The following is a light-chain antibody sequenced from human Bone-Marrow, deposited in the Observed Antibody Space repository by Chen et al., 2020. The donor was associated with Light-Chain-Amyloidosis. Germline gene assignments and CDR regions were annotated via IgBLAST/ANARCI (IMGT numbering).Light chain of an antibody. Sequence: EIALTQSPGTLSPSPGEGANLSCRASQTISSNYLTWYQQKFGQAPRLLIYGSSSRATGLPARFTGSGSGTAFTLTINRLEPDDFAMYYCQQYVTSPLTFGGATKVEIK. CDR2: GSS. CDR3: QQYVTSPLT. V-gene: IGKV3-20*01. CDR1: QTISSNY. J-gene: IGKJ4*01.